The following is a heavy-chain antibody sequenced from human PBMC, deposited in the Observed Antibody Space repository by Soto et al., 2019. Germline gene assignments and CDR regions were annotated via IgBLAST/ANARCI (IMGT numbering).Heavy chain of an antibody. J-gene: IGHJ6*02. CDR1: GYSFTSYW. D-gene: IGHD3-9*01. V-gene: IGHV5-51*01. Sequence: PGASLKISCQGSGYSFTSYWIAWVRQMPEKGLELMGIIYPDDSDTRYSPSFQGQVTISADKSVSTAYLQWSSLKASDTAMYYCATPINRRGSYYGMDGWGQGTTVTVAS. CDR3: ATPINRRGSYYGMDG. CDR2: IYPDDSDT.